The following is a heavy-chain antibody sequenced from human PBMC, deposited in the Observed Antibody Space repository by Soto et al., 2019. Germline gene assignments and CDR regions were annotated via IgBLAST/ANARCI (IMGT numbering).Heavy chain of an antibody. CDR3: AKGGDRAYYYYYGMDV. D-gene: IGHD2-21*02. V-gene: IGHV3-30*18. Sequence: PGGSLRLSCAASGFTFSSYGMHWVRQAPGKGLEWVAVISYDGSNKYYADSVKGRFTISRDNSKNTLYLQMNSLRAEDTAVYYCAKGGDRAYYYYYGMDVWGQGTTVTVSS. CDR2: ISYDGSNK. J-gene: IGHJ6*02. CDR1: GFTFSSYG.